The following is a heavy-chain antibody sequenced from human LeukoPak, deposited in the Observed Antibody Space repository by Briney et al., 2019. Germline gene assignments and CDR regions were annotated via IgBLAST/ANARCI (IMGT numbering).Heavy chain of an antibody. D-gene: IGHD5/OR15-5a*01. CDR2: IRYDGSNK. Sequence: GRSLRLSCAASGFTFSSYGMHWVRQAPGKGLEWVAFIRYDGSNKYYADSVKGRFTISRDNSKNTLYLQMNSLRAEDTAVYYCANMLSTSRLSWGQGTLVTVSS. CDR1: GFTFSSYG. CDR3: ANMLSTSRLS. V-gene: IGHV3-30*02. J-gene: IGHJ4*02.